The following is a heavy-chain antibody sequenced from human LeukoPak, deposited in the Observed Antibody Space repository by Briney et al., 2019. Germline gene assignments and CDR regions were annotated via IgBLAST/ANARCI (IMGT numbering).Heavy chain of an antibody. D-gene: IGHD3-10*01. J-gene: IGHJ5*02. V-gene: IGHV3-7*01. CDR2: IKQDGSEK. CDR1: GLTFSSYW. CDR3: AREDVWFGEWNWFDP. Sequence: GGSLRLSCAASGLTFSSYWMSWVRQAPGKGLEWVANIKQDGSEKYYEDSVKGRFTISRDNAKNSLYLQMNSLRAEDTAVYYCAREDVWFGEWNWFDPWGQGTLVTVSS.